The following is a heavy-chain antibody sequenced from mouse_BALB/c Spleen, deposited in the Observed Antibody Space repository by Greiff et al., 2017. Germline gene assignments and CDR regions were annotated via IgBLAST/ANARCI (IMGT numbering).Heavy chain of an antibody. D-gene: IGHD2-1*01. CDR3: GRRVPNGNYAGFAY. CDR1: GDSITSGY. V-gene: IGHV3-8*02. J-gene: IGHJ3*01. Sequence: VQLKESGPSLVKPSQTLSLTCSVTGDSITSGYWNWIRKFPGNNLEYMGYISYSGSTNYNPSLKSRISITRDTSKNQYYLQLNSVTTEDTATYYCGRRVPNGNYAGFAYWGQGTLVTVSA. CDR2: ISYSGST.